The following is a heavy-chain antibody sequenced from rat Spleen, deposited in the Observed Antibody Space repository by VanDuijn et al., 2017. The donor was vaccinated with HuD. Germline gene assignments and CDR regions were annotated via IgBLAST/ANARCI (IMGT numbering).Heavy chain of an antibody. J-gene: IGHJ2*01. CDR3: ARHWGY. CDR2: ISYDGSST. D-gene: IGHD4-6*01. V-gene: IGHV5-29*01. CDR1: GFTFNNYW. Sequence: EVQLVESGGGLVQPGRSLKLSCVASGFTFNNYWMTWIRQAPTKGLEWVATISYDGSSTYYRDSVKGRFTISRDNARNTLSLQMDSLRSEDTATYYCARHWGYWGQGVMVTVSS.